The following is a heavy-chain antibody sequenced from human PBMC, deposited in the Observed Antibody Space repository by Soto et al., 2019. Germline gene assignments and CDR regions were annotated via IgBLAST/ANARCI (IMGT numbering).Heavy chain of an antibody. CDR3: ARGKVVRGCYVTLDY. Sequence: QVQLQQWGAGLLKPSETLSLTSAVYGGSFSGYYWSWIRQPPGKGLEWIGEINHSGSTNYNPSLNSRVTLAVDTSKNQFSLKLSSVTAAVTAVYYCARGKVVRGCYVTLDYWGQGTLVTVSS. J-gene: IGHJ4*02. V-gene: IGHV4-34*01. D-gene: IGHD3-10*01. CDR1: GGSFSGYY. CDR2: INHSGST.